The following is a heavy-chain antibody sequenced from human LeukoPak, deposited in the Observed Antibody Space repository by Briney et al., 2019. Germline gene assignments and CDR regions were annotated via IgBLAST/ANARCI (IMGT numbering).Heavy chain of an antibody. D-gene: IGHD1-26*01. J-gene: IGHJ6*03. V-gene: IGHV4-61*09. CDR3: ARGGYYYYMDV. Sequence: SETLSLTCTVSGGSISSGSYDWYWIRQPAGKGLEWIGHIYTSGTSNYNPSLRSRVTISVDTSKNQFSLKLSSVTAADTAVYYCARGGYYYYMDVWGKGTTVTVSS. CDR1: GGSISSGSYD. CDR2: IYTSGTS.